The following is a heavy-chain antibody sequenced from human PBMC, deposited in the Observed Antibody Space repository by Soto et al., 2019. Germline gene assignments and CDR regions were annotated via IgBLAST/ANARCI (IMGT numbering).Heavy chain of an antibody. V-gene: IGHV1-2*02. J-gene: IGHJ4*02. CDR1: GGTFSSYA. CDR2: INPNSGVT. D-gene: IGHD6-13*01. CDR3: ARGSSSTWFDFDH. Sequence: ASVKVSCKASGGTFSSYAISWVRQAPGQGLEWMGWINPNSGVTNYAQKFQGRVTMTRDTSISTAYMELSRLRSDDTAVYYCARGSSSTWFDFDHWGQGTLVTVSS.